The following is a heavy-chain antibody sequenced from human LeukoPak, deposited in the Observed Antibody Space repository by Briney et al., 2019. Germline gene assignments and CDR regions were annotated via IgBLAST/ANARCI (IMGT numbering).Heavy chain of an antibody. J-gene: IGHJ5*02. Sequence: GSLRLSCAASGFTFSSYSMNWVRQPPGKGLEWIGSIYYSGSTYYNPSLKSRVTISVDTSKNQFSLKLSSVTAADTAVYYCARANAYYYDNSGYYTGTWFDPWGQGTLVTVSS. D-gene: IGHD3-22*01. CDR1: GFTFSSYS. V-gene: IGHV4-39*07. CDR2: IYYSGST. CDR3: ARANAYYYDNSGYYTGTWFDP.